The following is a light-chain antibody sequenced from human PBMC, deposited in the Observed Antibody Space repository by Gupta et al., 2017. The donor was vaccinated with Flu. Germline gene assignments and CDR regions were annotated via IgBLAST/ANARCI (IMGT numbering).Light chain of an antibody. V-gene: IGKV3-20*01. CDR2: GAS. CDR1: QSVSSSY. J-gene: IGKJ2*01. CDR3: KQYGTSRT. Sequence: PVTLSSSPGERAALSCRASQSVSSSYLAWYQQRPGQAPRLLIYGASSRATGTPDRFSGSGSGTDFTLTISRLEPEDVAVYYCKQYGTSRTFGQGTKLEIK.